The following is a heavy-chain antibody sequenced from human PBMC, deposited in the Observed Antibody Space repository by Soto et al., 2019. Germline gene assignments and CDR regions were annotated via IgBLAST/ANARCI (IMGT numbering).Heavy chain of an antibody. V-gene: IGHV3-74*01. Sequence: GRSPRFSCAASRFTFGKYWMHWVRQAPGKGLVWVSRISDYGRINYADSVKDRFIISRDDAMSEPYLQLNDLRVEDTATYYCARGGLEPFDHWGQGALVTVSS. CDR2: ISDYGRI. CDR3: ARGGLEPFDH. J-gene: IGHJ4*02. D-gene: IGHD1-1*01. CDR1: RFTFGKYW.